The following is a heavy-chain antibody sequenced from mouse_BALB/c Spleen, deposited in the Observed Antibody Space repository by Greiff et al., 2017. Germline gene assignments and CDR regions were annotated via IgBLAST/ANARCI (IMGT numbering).Heavy chain of an antibody. J-gene: IGHJ3*01. CDR3: ARALYDGYYVGWFAY. V-gene: IGHV2-9*02. CDR2: IWAGGST. CDR1: GFSLTSYG. D-gene: IGHD2-3*01. Sequence: VKLVESGPGLVAPSHSLSITCTVSGFSLTSYGVHWVRQPPGKGLEWLGVIWAGGSTNYNSALMSRLSISKDNSKSQVFLKMNSLQTDDTAMYYCARALYDGYYVGWFAYWGQGTLVTVSA.